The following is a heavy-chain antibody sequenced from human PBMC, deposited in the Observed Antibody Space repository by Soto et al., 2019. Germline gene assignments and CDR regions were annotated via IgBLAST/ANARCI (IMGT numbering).Heavy chain of an antibody. J-gene: IGHJ3*02. Sequence: LRLSCTSSGFTFSAFSMNWVRQAPGKGLEWVSYISSSSSTIYYADSVKGRFTISRDNAKNSLYLQMNSLRDEDTAVYYCAREGGRHCSPTRCYNAFDIWGQGTMVTVSS. D-gene: IGHD2-2*02. CDR2: ISSSSSTI. V-gene: IGHV3-48*02. CDR3: AREGGRHCSPTRCYNAFDI. CDR1: GFTFSAFS.